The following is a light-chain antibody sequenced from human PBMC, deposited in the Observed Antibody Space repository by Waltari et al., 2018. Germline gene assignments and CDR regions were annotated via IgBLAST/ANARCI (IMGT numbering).Light chain of an antibody. CDR2: DAS. J-gene: IGKJ2*01. CDR1: QSVTTW. Sequence: DIQLTQSPSTLSASVGDRVTITCRASQSVTTWLAWYQQKAGKAPKLLIYDASIVQSGVPSRLSGGGSGTEFSLTINSLQPDDFATYYCQQYNDRVLTFGQGT. CDR3: QQYNDRVLT. V-gene: IGKV1-5*01.